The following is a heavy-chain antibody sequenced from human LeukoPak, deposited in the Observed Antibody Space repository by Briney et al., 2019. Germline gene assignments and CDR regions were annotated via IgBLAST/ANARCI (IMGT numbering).Heavy chain of an antibody. V-gene: IGHV1-69*06. D-gene: IGHD2-2*01. Sequence: GASVKVSCKASGGTFSSYAISWVRQAPGQGLEWMGGIIPIFGTANYAQKFQGRVTTTADKSTSTAYMELSSLRSEDTAVYYCGASVVVPAAIRGYYYMDVWGKGTTVTVSS. CDR3: GASVVVPAAIRGYYYMDV. CDR2: IIPIFGTA. J-gene: IGHJ6*03. CDR1: GGTFSSYA.